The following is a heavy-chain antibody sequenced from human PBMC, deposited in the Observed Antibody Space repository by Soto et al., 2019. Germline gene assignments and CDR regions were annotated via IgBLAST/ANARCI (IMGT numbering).Heavy chain of an antibody. V-gene: IGHV5-51*01. J-gene: IGHJ6*02. CDR3: ARWRARGKDYHYYYGMDV. D-gene: IGHD2-15*01. Sequence: GESLKISCKGSGYSFTSYWIGWVRQMPGKGLEWMGIIYPGDSDTRYSPSFQGQVTISADKSISTAYMQWSSLKASDTAMYYCARWRARGKDYHYYYGMDVWGQGTTVTVSS. CDR2: IYPGDSDT. CDR1: GYSFTSYW.